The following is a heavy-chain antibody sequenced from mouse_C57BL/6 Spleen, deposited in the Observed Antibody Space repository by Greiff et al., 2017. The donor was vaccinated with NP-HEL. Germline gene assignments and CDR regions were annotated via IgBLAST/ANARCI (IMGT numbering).Heavy chain of an antibody. Sequence: EVKLMESGEGLVKPGGSLKLSCAASGFTFSSYALSWVRQTPEKRLEWVAYISSGGDYIYYADTVKGRFTISRDNARNTLYLQMSSLKSEDTAMYYCTRDAGTHAMDYWGQGTSVTVSS. D-gene: IGHD3-3*01. CDR3: TRDAGTHAMDY. CDR2: ISSGGDYI. J-gene: IGHJ4*01. V-gene: IGHV5-9-1*02. CDR1: GFTFSSYA.